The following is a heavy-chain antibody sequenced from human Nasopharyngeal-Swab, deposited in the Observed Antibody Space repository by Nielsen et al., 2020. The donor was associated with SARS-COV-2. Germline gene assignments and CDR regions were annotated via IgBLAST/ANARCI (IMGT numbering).Heavy chain of an antibody. CDR1: GFTFSTFW. J-gene: IGHJ4*02. V-gene: IGHV3-7*03. CDR3: ARAVARATDY. CDR2: IKEDGSQK. Sequence: GESLKISCAVSGFTFSTFWMTWVRQAPGKGLEWVANIKEDGSQKYYLDSVKGRFTISRDNAKNSLYLQMNSLRAEDTAIYFCARAVARATDYWGQGTLVTVSS. D-gene: IGHD1-26*01.